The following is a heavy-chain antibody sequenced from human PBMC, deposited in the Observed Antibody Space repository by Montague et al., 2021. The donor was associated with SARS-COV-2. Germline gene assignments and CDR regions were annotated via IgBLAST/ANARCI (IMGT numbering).Heavy chain of an antibody. D-gene: IGHD6-19*01. CDR3: AKQPGAGAVVYWYFDL. Sequence: SLRLSCAASGFTFNNFAMTWVRQPPGKGLEWVSRIFGSGAGTYYADSVKGRFTISRDNSRNTVYLQMYSLRSEDTAKYYCAKQPGAGAVVYWYFDLWGRGTVVSVSS. CDR2: IFGSGAGT. V-gene: IGHV3-23*01. CDR1: GFTFNNFA. J-gene: IGHJ2*01.